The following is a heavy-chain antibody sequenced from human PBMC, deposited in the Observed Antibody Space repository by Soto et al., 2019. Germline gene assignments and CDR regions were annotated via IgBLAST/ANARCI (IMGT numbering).Heavy chain of an antibody. CDR2: IYYSGST. Sequence: PSATLSLACTVSGGSISSGGYYWSWIRQHPGKGLEWIGYIYYSGSTYYNPSLKSRVTISVDTSKNQFSLKLSSVTAADTAVYYCARASVVLLWFGEAPPYYGMDVWGQWTTVTVSS. CDR1: GGSISSGGYY. CDR3: ARASVVLLWFGEAPPYYGMDV. D-gene: IGHD3-10*01. J-gene: IGHJ6*02. V-gene: IGHV4-31*03.